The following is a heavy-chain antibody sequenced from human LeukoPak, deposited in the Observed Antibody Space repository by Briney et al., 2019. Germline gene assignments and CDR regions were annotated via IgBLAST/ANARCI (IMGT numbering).Heavy chain of an antibody. CDR1: GGSISSSSYY. CDR3: MGYATATASFDY. Sequence: SETLSLTCTVSGGSISSSSYYWGWIRQPPGKGLEWIGSIYYSGNTYYKVSLKSRVTISVDTSKNQFALKLRSVTAADTAVYYCMGYATATASFDYWGKGTLVTVSS. J-gene: IGHJ4*02. V-gene: IGHV4-39*01. CDR2: IYYSGNT. D-gene: IGHD2-2*01.